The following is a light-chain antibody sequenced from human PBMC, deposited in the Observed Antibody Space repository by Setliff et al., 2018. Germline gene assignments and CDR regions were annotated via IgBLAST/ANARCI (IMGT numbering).Light chain of an antibody. Sequence: QSALTQPPSASGSPGQSVTISCTGTSSDIGGYNYVSWYQQHPGKAPKLMIYEVNKRPSGVPDRFSGSKSGNTASLTVSGLQAEDEADYYCQSYDSSLSGSGVFGTGTKVTVL. J-gene: IGLJ1*01. CDR1: SSDIGGYNY. CDR2: EVN. CDR3: QSYDSSLSGSGV. V-gene: IGLV2-8*01.